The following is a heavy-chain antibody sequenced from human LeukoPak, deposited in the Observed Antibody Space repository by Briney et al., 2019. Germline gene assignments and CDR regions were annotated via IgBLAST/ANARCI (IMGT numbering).Heavy chain of an antibody. J-gene: IGHJ4*02. D-gene: IGHD6-13*01. V-gene: IGHV3-73*01. CDR2: IRSKADSYTT. CDR1: GFTFSGSA. CDR3: RAAADLNDY. Sequence: GGSLRLSCAASGFTFSGSAMHWVHQASGKGLEWLGRIRSKADSYTTAYAASVKGRFIASRDDSKNTAYLQMNSLKTEDTAVYYCRAAADLNDYWGQGTLVTVSS.